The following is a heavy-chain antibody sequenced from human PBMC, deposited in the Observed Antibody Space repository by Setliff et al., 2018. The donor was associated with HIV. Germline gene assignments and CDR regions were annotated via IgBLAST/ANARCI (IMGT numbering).Heavy chain of an antibody. CDR3: ARDRAYCSSGSCYRPLVYYFYYMDV. J-gene: IGHJ6*03. D-gene: IGHD2-15*01. CDR2: VSNKGDT. V-gene: IGHV1-18*01. CDR1: GYMFSSYG. Sequence: GASVKVSCKTSGYMFSSYGISWVRQAPGQGLEWMGWVSNKGDTNYVQKLQDRLTITTDTSTSTTTAYLELSGLTSGDTAIYYCARDRAYCSSGSCYRPLVYYFYYMDVWGTGTTVTVSS.